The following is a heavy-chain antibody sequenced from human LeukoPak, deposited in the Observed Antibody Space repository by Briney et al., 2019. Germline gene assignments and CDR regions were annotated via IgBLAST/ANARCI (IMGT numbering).Heavy chain of an antibody. CDR2: TYYRSKWFN. V-gene: IGHV6-1*01. Sequence: SQTLSLTCAISGDSVSSNSVAWHWVRQSPSRGLEWLGRTYYRSKWFNDYVASVKSRIIINPDTSKNQFSLQLNSVTPEDTAVYYCARTKGLKDGIAATDYWGQGTLVTVSS. D-gene: IGHD6-13*01. CDR3: ARTKGLKDGIAATDY. J-gene: IGHJ4*02. CDR1: GDSVSSNSVA.